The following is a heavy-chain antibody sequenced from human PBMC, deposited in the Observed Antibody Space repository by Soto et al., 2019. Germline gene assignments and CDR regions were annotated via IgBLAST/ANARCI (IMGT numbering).Heavy chain of an antibody. CDR1: GGTFSSFG. V-gene: IGHV1-69*13. D-gene: IGHD5-12*01. CDR2: IIPVFGRP. J-gene: IGHJ1*01. Sequence: SVKVSCKASGGTFSSFGISWVRQAPGQGLEWMGGIIPVFGRPNYAQRFRGRLTITADESTNTRYMELIGLTSEDTAVYYCAREASGYDFWGQGTQVTVSS. CDR3: AREASGYDF.